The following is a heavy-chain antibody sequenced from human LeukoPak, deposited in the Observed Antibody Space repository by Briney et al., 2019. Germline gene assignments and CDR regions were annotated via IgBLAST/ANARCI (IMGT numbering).Heavy chain of an antibody. CDR2: ISASGGVT. Sequence: GGSLRLSCATSGFTFSNYAMRWVRQAPGNGLEWVSSISASGGVTDYADSVKGRFTISRDNSINTLFLQMNSLRAEDSAVYYCAKRYCSGATCYPRFFDYWGQGTLVTVSS. CDR1: GFTFSNYA. D-gene: IGHD2-15*01. V-gene: IGHV3-23*01. CDR3: AKRYCSGATCYPRFFDY. J-gene: IGHJ4*02.